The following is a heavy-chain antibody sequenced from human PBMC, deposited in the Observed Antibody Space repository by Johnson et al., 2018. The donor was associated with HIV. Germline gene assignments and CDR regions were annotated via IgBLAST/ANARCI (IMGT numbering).Heavy chain of an antibody. V-gene: IGHV3-43D*03. CDR2: ISLDGGST. Sequence: VQLVESGGVVVQPGGSLRLSCAASGFTFDDYAMHWVRQAPGKGLEWVSLISLDGGSTYYADSVKVRFTISRDNSKNSLYLQMKSLRAEDTALYYCAKGLDSSGYVGAFDIWGQGTMVTVSS. CDR3: AKGLDSSGYVGAFDI. J-gene: IGHJ3*02. D-gene: IGHD3-22*01. CDR1: GFTFDDYA.